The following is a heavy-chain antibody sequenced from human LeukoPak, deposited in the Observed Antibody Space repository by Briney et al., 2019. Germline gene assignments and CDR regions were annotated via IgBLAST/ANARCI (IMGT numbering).Heavy chain of an antibody. CDR2: IYYSGST. J-gene: IGHJ4*02. CDR1: GGSIRNSSYY. Sequence: SETLSLTCTVSGGSIRNSSYYWGWLRQPPGKGLEWIGSIYYSGSTYYNPSLKSRVTISVDTSKNQFYLKLSSVTAADTAVYYCARSVVVTAIDYWGQGTLVTVSS. D-gene: IGHD2-21*02. V-gene: IGHV4-39*07. CDR3: ARSVVVTAIDY.